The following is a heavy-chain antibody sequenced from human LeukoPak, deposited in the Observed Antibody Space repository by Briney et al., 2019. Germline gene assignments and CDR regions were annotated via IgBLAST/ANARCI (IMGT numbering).Heavy chain of an antibody. CDR1: GFTRTYW. Sequence: GGSLRLSCAASGFTRTYWMHWVRQAPGKGLVWVSHINDDGSDTNYADSVKGRFTISRDNAKNMVFLQMNSLRAEDTAVYYCARDNNYAMGLRGQGTTVTVSS. CDR2: INDDGSDT. V-gene: IGHV3-74*01. J-gene: IGHJ6*02. CDR3: ARDNNYAMGL.